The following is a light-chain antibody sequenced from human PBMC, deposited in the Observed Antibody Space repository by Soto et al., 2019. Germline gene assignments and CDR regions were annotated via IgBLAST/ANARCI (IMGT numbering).Light chain of an antibody. J-gene: IGKJ1*01. V-gene: IGKV2-28*01. Sequence: DIVMTQSPLSLPVTPGEPASISCRSSQSLLHSNGYNYLDWYLQKPGQSPQLLIYLGSNRASGVPDRFSGSGSGTEFTLTISSLQSDDLAVYYCQQYDKWPRTFGQGTKVDIK. CDR1: QSLLHSNGYNY. CDR2: LGS. CDR3: QQYDKWPRT.